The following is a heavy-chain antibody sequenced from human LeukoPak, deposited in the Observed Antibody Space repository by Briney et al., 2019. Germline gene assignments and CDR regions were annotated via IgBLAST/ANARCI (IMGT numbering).Heavy chain of an antibody. CDR1: GGSFSGYY. D-gene: IGHD3-9*01. V-gene: IGHV4-34*01. J-gene: IGHJ6*02. Sequence: SETLSLTCTVYGGSFSGYYWSWIRQPPGKGLEWIGEINHSGSTNYNPSLKSRVTISVDTSKNQFSLKLSSVTAADTAVYYCAGEYYDILTGYSGYYYGMDVWGQGTTVTVSS. CDR3: AGEYYDILTGYSGYYYGMDV. CDR2: INHSGST.